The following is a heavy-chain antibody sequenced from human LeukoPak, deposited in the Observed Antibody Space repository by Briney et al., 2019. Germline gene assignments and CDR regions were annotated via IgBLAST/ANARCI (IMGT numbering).Heavy chain of an antibody. CDR3: AKNGDRGAYCSGGTCYPYYYYCMDV. CDR1: GITFSSYG. V-gene: IGHV3-23*01. J-gene: IGHJ6*03. Sequence: GGSLRLSCAASGITFSSYGMSWVRQAPGKGLEWVSAISTTGGTTYYADSVKGRFTISRDNSKNTLYLQMNSLRAEDTAIYYCAKNGDRGAYCSGGTCYPYYYYCMDVWGKGTTVTISS. D-gene: IGHD2-15*01. CDR2: ISTTGGTT.